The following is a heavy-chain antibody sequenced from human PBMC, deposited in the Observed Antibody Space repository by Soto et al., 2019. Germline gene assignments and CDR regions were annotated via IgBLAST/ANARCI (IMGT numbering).Heavy chain of an antibody. D-gene: IGHD1-1*01. CDR3: ARSINDPWVYYGMDV. CDR2: ISSSSSYI. J-gene: IGHJ6*02. CDR1: GFTFSSYS. Sequence: PGGSLRLSCAASGFTFSSYSMNWVRQAPGKGLEWVSSISSSSSYIYYADSVKGRFTISRDNAKNSLYLQMNSLRAEDTAVYYCARSINDPWVYYGMDVWGQGTTVTVSS. V-gene: IGHV3-21*01.